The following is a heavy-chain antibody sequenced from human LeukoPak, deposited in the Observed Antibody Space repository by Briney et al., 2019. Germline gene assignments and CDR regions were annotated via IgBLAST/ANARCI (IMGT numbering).Heavy chain of an antibody. CDR2: ISYDGSNK. Sequence: GGSLRLSCAASGFTFSSYAMHWVRQAPGKGLEGVAVISYDGSNKYYADSVKGRFTISRDNSKNTLYLQMNSLRAEDTAVYYRAKAGAARFFDYWGQGTLVTVSS. CDR3: AKAGAARFFDY. V-gene: IGHV3-30-3*01. J-gene: IGHJ4*02. CDR1: GFTFSSYA. D-gene: IGHD6-6*01.